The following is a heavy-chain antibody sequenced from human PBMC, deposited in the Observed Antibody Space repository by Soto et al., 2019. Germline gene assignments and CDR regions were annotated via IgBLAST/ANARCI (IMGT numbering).Heavy chain of an antibody. Sequence: ASVKVSCKASGYMFISYGINWVRQAPGQGLEWMGIINPSGGSTSYAQKFQGRVTMTRDTSTSTVYMELSSLRSEDTAVYYCARVLGNSNPNGAFDIWGQGTMVTVSS. J-gene: IGHJ3*02. D-gene: IGHD1-20*01. CDR3: ARVLGNSNPNGAFDI. CDR1: GYMFISYG. CDR2: INPSGGST. V-gene: IGHV1-46*01.